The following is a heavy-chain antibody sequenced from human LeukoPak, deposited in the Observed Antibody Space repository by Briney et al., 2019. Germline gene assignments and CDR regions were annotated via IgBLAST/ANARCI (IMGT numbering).Heavy chain of an antibody. D-gene: IGHD2-2*01. CDR3: ARGDCSSTSCYEGGLHFYYYAMDV. CDR2: ISYDGSNK. Sequence: PGGSLRLSCAASGFTFSSYAMHWVRQAPGKGLEWVALISYDGSNKYYADSVKGRFTISRDNSKNTLYLQLNSLRAEDTAVYYCARGDCSSTSCYEGGLHFYYYAMDVWGQGTTVTVSS. CDR1: GFTFSSYA. J-gene: IGHJ6*02. V-gene: IGHV3-30-3*01.